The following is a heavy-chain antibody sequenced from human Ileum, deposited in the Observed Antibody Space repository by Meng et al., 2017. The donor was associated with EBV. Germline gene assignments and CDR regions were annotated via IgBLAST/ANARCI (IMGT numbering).Heavy chain of an antibody. D-gene: IGHD3-22*01. V-gene: IGHV4-4*02. CDR2: TSHSGST. J-gene: IGHJ4*02. CDR3: ASSDYYRSDY. CDR1: GGSIRRSDW. Sequence: QVQLKESGPGLVKPSETRSLTCAVCGGSIRRSDWWSWVRQPPGKGLEWIGETSHSGSTNYSPSLKSRVTISLDKSKNQLSLKLNSVTAADTAVYYCASSDYYRSDYWGQGTLVTVSS.